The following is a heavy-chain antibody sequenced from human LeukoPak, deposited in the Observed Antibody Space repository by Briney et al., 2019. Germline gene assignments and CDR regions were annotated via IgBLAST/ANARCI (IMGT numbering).Heavy chain of an antibody. V-gene: IGHV1-69*13. D-gene: IGHD2-2*01. CDR3: ARGDRYCSSTSCTDAFDI. CDR1: GGTFSSYA. Sequence: SVKVSCKASGGTFSSYAISWVQQAPGQGLEWMGGIIPIFGTANYAQKFQGRVTITADESTSTAYMELSSLRSEDTAVYYCARGDRYCSSTSCTDAFDIWGQGTMVTVSS. J-gene: IGHJ3*02. CDR2: IIPIFGTA.